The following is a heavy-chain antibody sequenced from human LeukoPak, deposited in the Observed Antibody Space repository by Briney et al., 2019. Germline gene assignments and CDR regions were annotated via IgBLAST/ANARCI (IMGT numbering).Heavy chain of an antibody. CDR2: IYYSGST. J-gene: IGHJ4*02. D-gene: IGHD6-13*01. Sequence: SETLSLTCTVSGGSISSYYWSWIRQHPGKGLEWIGYIYYSGSTYYNPSLKSRVTISVDTSKNQFSLKLSSVTAADTAVYYCARSSSWYYFDYWGQGTLVTVSS. CDR1: GGSISSYY. V-gene: IGHV4-59*06. CDR3: ARSSSWYYFDY.